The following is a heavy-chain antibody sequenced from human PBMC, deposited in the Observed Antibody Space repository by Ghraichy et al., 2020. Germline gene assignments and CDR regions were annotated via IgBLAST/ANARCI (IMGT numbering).Heavy chain of an antibody. D-gene: IGHD1-20*01. CDR1: GDSVSSNSSA. CDR2: TYYRSKWYN. Sequence: SQTLALTCAISGDSVSSNSSAWNWIRQSPSRGLEWLGRTYYRSKWYNDYAVSVKSRITINPDTSKNQFSLQLNSVTPEDTAVYYCARDLYNWNHNWFDPWGQGTQVTVSS. J-gene: IGHJ5*02. V-gene: IGHV6-1*01. CDR3: ARDLYNWNHNWFDP.